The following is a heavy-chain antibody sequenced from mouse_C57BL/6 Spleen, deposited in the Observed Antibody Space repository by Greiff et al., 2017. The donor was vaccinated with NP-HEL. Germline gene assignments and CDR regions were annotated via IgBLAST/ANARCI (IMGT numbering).Heavy chain of an antibody. D-gene: IGHD2-4*01. V-gene: IGHV1-19*01. CDR3: ASDYDYDGASAY. J-gene: IGHJ3*01. CDR1: GYTFTDYY. Sequence: EVHLVESGPVLVKPGASVKMSCKASGYTFTDYYMNWVKQSHGKSLEWIGVINPYNGGTSYNQKFKGKATLTVDKSSSTAYMELNSLTSEDSAVYYCASDYDYDGASAYWGQGTLVTVSA. CDR2: INPYNGGT.